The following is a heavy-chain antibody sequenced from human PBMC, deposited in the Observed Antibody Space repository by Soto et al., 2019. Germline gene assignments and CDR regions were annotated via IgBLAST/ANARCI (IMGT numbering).Heavy chain of an antibody. V-gene: IGHV1-18*01. CDR1: GYTFTNYG. D-gene: IGHD3-10*01. CDR2: ISAYNGNT. Sequence: QVQLVQSGAEVKKPGASVKVSCKASGYTFTNYGISWVRQAPGQGLEWMGWISAYNGNTKYAQKLQGRVTMTTDTPTSQAYMELRSLRSDDTAVYYCARGVGSGSYYNQYNWFDPWGQGTLVTVSS. CDR3: ARGVGSGSYYNQYNWFDP. J-gene: IGHJ5*02.